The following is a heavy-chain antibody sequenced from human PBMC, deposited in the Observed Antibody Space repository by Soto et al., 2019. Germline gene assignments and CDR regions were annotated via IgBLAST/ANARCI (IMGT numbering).Heavy chain of an antibody. J-gene: IGHJ6*02. CDR3: ASDRGYSYGYGNYYYGMDV. Sequence: ASVKVSCKASGYTFTSYGISWVLQAPGQGLEWMGWISAYNGNTNYAQKLQGRVTMTTDTSTSTAYMELRSLRSDDTAVYYCASDRGYSYGYGNYYYGMDVWGQGTTVTVSS. CDR1: GYTFTSYG. D-gene: IGHD5-18*01. CDR2: ISAYNGNT. V-gene: IGHV1-18*04.